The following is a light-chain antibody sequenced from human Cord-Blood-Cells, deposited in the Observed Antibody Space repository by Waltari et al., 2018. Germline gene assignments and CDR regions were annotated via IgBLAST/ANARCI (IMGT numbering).Light chain of an antibody. J-gene: IGKJ1*01. CDR3: QQSYSTPQT. Sequence: IQMTQSPSYLSASVGARVTITCRASQSISSYLNWYQQKPGKAPKLLIYAASSLQSGVPSRFSGSGSGTDFTLTISSLQPEDFATYYCQQSYSTPQTFGQGTKVEIK. V-gene: IGKV1-39*01. CDR2: AAS. CDR1: QSISSY.